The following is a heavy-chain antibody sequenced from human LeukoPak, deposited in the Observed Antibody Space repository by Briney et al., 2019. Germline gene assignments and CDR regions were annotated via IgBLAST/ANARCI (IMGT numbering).Heavy chain of an antibody. V-gene: IGHV1-18*01. CDR3: ARVGYSSSWYLYYYYGMDV. CDR1: GYTFTSYG. Sequence: ASVKVSCTASGYTFTSYGISWVRQAPGQGLEWMGWISAYNGSTNYAQKLQGRVTMTTDTSTSTAYMELRSLRSEDTAVYYCARVGYSSSWYLYYYYGMDVWGQGTTVTVSS. J-gene: IGHJ6*02. D-gene: IGHD6-13*01. CDR2: ISAYNGST.